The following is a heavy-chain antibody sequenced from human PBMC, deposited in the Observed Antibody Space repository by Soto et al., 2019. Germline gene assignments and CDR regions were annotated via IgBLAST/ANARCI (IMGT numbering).Heavy chain of an antibody. Sequence: ESGGGLVKPGGSLRLSCAASGFTFSSYSMNWVRQAPGKGLEWVSSISSSSSYIYYADSVKGRFTISRDNAKNSLYLQMNSLRAEDTAVYYCARDSGATYYYDSSAPADYWGQGTLVTVSS. V-gene: IGHV3-21*01. J-gene: IGHJ4*02. CDR3: ARDSGATYYYDSSAPADY. D-gene: IGHD3-22*01. CDR2: ISSSSSYI. CDR1: GFTFSSYS.